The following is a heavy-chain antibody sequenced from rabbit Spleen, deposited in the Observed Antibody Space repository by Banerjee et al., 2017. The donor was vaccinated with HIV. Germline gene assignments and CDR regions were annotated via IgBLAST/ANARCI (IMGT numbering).Heavy chain of an antibody. CDR1: GFDLSSYY. Sequence: EESGGGLVQPEGSLTLTCKASGFDLSSYYMNWVRQAPGKGLEWIGYIDPVFGITYYANWVNGRFSISRENAQNTVFLQMTSLTAADTATYFCARDGAGGSYFALWGQGTLVTVS. J-gene: IGHJ3*01. CDR3: ARDGAGGSYFAL. V-gene: IGHV1S47*01. D-gene: IGHD8-1*01. CDR2: IDPVFGIT.